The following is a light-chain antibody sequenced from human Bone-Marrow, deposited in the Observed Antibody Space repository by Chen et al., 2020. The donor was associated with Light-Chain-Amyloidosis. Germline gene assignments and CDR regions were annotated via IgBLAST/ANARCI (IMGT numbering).Light chain of an antibody. CDR1: VSLNQY. Sequence: STYLTHPPSVSVSPAPTATITWSGAVSLNQYGYWYQQKPSRAPGMIINKDKERPSGIPVRFSGSSSGTTVTLSISGVRAEDEADYYCQSADTTDAFRVFGGGTKLTVL. CDR3: QSADTTDAFRV. CDR2: KDK. V-gene: IGLV3-25*03. J-gene: IGLJ3*02.